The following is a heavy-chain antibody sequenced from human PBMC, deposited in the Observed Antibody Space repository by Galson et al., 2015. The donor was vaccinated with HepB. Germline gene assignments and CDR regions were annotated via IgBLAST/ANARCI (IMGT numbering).Heavy chain of an antibody. V-gene: IGHV7-4-1*02. J-gene: IGHJ4*02. Sequence: SVKVSCKASGYSFTNYAMNWVRQAPGQGLEWMAWINTNTGKPTYAQGFTGRFVFSLDTSVSTAYLQISGLRPEDTAVYYCARDTMIREFIMTWSFDYWGQGTLVTVSS. CDR1: GYSFTNYA. CDR3: ARDTMIREFIMTWSFDY. CDR2: INTNTGKP. D-gene: IGHD3-10*01.